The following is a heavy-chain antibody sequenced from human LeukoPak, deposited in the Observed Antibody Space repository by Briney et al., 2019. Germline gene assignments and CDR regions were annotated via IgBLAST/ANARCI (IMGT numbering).Heavy chain of an antibody. CDR1: GYTFTGYY. CDR3: AKGPSDITMVEDYYMDV. Sequence: ASVKVSCKASGYTFTGYYMHWVRQAPGQGLEWMGWINPNSGGTNYAQKFQGRVTMTRDTSISTAYMELSSLRSEDTAVYYCAKGPSDITMVEDYYMDVWGKGTTVTVSS. D-gene: IGHD3-10*01. J-gene: IGHJ6*03. V-gene: IGHV1-2*02. CDR2: INPNSGGT.